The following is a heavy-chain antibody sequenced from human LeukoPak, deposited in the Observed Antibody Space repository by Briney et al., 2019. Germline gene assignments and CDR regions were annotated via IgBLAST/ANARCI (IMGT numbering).Heavy chain of an antibody. J-gene: IGHJ4*02. CDR1: GFTFSDHY. D-gene: IGHD2-2*01. CDR2: TRNKANSYTT. V-gene: IGHV3-72*01. CDR3: ARAETSSTSFVIFDY. Sequence: GGSLRLSCAVSGFTFSDHYMDWVRQAPGKGLEWVGRTRNKANSYTTEYAASVKGRFTISRDDSKNLLYLQMHSLKAEDTAVYHCARAETSSTSFVIFDYWGQGTLVTVSS.